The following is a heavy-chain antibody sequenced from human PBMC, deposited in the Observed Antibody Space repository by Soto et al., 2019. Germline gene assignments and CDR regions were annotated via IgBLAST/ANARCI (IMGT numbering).Heavy chain of an antibody. D-gene: IGHD3-10*01. CDR2: INPNSGGT. Sequence: QVQLVQSGAEVKKPGASVKVSCKASGYTFTGYYMHWVRQAPGQGLEWMGWINPNSGGTNYAQKFQGRVTMTRDPPISTPYMGLSGLSSEDTAVYYWARVQITMVRGVRGGGLDYWGQGTLVTVSS. V-gene: IGHV1-2*02. CDR3: ARVQITMVRGVRGGGLDY. CDR1: GYTFTGYY. J-gene: IGHJ4*02.